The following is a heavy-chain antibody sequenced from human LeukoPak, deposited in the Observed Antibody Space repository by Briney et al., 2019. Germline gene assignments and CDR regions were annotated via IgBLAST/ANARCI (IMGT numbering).Heavy chain of an antibody. V-gene: IGHV3-30*02. J-gene: IGHJ4*02. CDR2: IRYDGSNK. Sequence: GGSLRLSCAASGFTFSSYGMHWVRQAPGKGLEWVAFIRYDGSNKYYADSVKGRFAISRDNSKNTLYLQMNSLRAEDTAVYYCAKSKKGSVAGTGGYFDYWGQGTLVTVSS. D-gene: IGHD6-19*01. CDR1: GFTFSSYG. CDR3: AKSKKGSVAGTGGYFDY.